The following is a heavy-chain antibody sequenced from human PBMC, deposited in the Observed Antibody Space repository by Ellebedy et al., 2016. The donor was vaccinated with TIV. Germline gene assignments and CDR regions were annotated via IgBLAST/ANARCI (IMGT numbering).Heavy chain of an antibody. Sequence: GESLKISCKASGYSFTNYWIAWVRQMPGKGLEWMGIIYPGESETIYSPFFQGQVTISADKSISTAYLQWSTLKASDSAIYYCARLRGARSYYYMEVWGKGTTVTVS. CDR3: ARLRGARSYYYMEV. V-gene: IGHV5-51*01. J-gene: IGHJ6*03. D-gene: IGHD4/OR15-4a*01. CDR1: GYSFTNYW. CDR2: IYPGESET.